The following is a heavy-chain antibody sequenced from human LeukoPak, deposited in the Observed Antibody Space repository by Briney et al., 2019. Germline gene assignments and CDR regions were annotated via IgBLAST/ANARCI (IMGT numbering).Heavy chain of an antibody. Sequence: ASVKVSCKASGYTFTKYLMNWVRQAPGQGLEWMGWINTNTGMPAYVQGFTGRFVFSLDTSVSTAYLQISSLQAEDTAVYYSAAAGALSAFDIWGQGTMVTVSS. CDR2: INTNTGMP. V-gene: IGHV7-4-1*02. J-gene: IGHJ3*02. D-gene: IGHD6-13*01. CDR3: AAAGALSAFDI. CDR1: GYTFTKYL.